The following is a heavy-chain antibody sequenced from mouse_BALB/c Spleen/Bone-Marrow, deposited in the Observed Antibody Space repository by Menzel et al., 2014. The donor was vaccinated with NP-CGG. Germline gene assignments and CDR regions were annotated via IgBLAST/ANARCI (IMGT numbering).Heavy chain of an antibody. D-gene: IGHD2-3*01. CDR2: IWAGGST. J-gene: IGHJ4*01. CDR1: GFSLTSYS. V-gene: IGHV2-9*02. Sequence: QVQLKESGPGLVAPSQSLSITCTVSGFSLTSYSVHWVRQPPGKGLEWLGVIWAGGSTNYNSALMFRLSISKDNSKSQVFLKMSSLQTDDTAMFYCARDDDSYAMDYWGQGTSVTVSS. CDR3: ARDDDSYAMDY.